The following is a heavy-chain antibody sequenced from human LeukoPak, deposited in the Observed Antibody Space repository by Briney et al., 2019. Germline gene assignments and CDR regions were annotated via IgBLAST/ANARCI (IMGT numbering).Heavy chain of an antibody. J-gene: IGHJ5*02. Sequence: GGSLRLSCAASGFTFSSYWMSWVRQTPGKGLEWVANIKQDGSEKYYVDSLKGRFTISRDNGKNSLYLQMNGLRAEDTAVYYCARYYNWNDVGWFDPWGQGTLVTVSS. D-gene: IGHD1-1*01. CDR2: IKQDGSEK. V-gene: IGHV3-7*04. CDR3: ARYYNWNDVGWFDP. CDR1: GFTFSSYW.